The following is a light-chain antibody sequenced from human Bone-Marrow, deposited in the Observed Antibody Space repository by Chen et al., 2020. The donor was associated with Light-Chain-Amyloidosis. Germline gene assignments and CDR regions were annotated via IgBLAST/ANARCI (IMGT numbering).Light chain of an antibody. CDR2: AVS. CDR1: QSVGTN. Sequence: EIVLTQSPATLSLSPGERATLSCRASQSVGTNLAWYQQKPGQAPRLLIYAVSDRVTGIPARFRGSGSGTDFTLTISSLEPADFAVYYCQQRSNWPPSITFGQGTRLDIK. V-gene: IGKV3-11*01. J-gene: IGKJ5*01. CDR3: QQRSNWPPSIT.